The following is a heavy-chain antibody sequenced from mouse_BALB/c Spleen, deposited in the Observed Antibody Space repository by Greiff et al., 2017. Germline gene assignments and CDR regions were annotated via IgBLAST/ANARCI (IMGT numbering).Heavy chain of an antibody. CDR2: ISSGSSTI. V-gene: IGHV5-17*02. CDR1: GFTFSSFG. J-gene: IGHJ4*01. D-gene: IGHD2-1*01. CDR3: ARGGNYDYYYAMDY. Sequence: EVKLVESGGGLVQPGGSRKLSCAASGFTFSSFGMHCVRQAPEKGLEWVAYISSGSSTIYYADTVKGRFTISRDNPKNTLFLQMTSLRSEDTAMYYGARGGNYDYYYAMDYWGQGTSVTVSS.